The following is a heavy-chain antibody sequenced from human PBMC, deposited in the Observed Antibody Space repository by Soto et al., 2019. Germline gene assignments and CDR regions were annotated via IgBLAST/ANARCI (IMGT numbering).Heavy chain of an antibody. CDR1: GGSISSGDYS. CDR2: ISYSGST. D-gene: IGHD3-10*01. CDR3: ARAPKFYFGSGFDY. J-gene: IGHJ4*02. Sequence: QVQLQESGPGLVKPSQTLSLTCTVSGGSISSGDYSWSWIRQHPGKGLEWIGDISYSGSTYYSPSLKNLLTISLDTSKNHFSLNLSSATAADTAVYYCARAPKFYFGSGFDYWGQGSLVTVSS. V-gene: IGHV4-31*01.